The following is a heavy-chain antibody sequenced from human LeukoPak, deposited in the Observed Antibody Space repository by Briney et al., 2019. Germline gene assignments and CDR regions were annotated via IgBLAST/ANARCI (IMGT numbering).Heavy chain of an antibody. CDR2: IWYDGSNK. Sequence: GGSLRLSCAASGFTFSSYGMHWVRQAPGKGLEWVAVIWYDGSNKYYADSVKGRFTISRDNSKNTLYLQMNSLRAEDTAVYYCARAFGYNSDYFDYWGQGTLVTVSS. CDR3: ARAFGYNSDYFDY. CDR1: GFTFSSYG. D-gene: IGHD5-24*01. V-gene: IGHV3-33*01. J-gene: IGHJ4*02.